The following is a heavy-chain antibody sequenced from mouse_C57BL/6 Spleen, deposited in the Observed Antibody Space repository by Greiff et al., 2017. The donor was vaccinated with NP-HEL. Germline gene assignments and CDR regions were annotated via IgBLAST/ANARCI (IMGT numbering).Heavy chain of an antibody. V-gene: IGHV1-50*01. CDR1: GYTFTSYW. J-gene: IGHJ1*03. Sequence: QVQLQQPGAELVKPGASVKLSCKASGYTFTSYWMQWVKQRPGQGLEWIGEIDPSDSYTNYNQKFKGKATLTVDTSSSTAYMQLSSLTSEDSAVYYCARRDYGNYRRYFDVWGTGTTVTVSS. CDR2: IDPSDSYT. CDR3: ARRDYGNYRRYFDV. D-gene: IGHD2-1*01.